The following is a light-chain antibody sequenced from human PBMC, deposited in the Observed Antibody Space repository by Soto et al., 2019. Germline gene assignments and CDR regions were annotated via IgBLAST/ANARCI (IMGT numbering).Light chain of an antibody. CDR3: TSYTSGVAGV. CDR1: SSDVGGYNY. Sequence: QSALTQPASVSGSPGQSITISCTGTSSDVGGYNYVSWYQQHPGKAPKLMIYEVSNRPSGVSNRFSGSKSGNTASLTISGLQAENEADYYSTSYTSGVAGVFGGGTQLTVL. CDR2: EVS. V-gene: IGLV2-14*01. J-gene: IGLJ2*01.